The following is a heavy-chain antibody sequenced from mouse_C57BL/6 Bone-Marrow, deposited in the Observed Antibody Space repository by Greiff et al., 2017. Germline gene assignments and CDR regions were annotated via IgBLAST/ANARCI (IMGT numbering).Heavy chain of an antibody. V-gene: IGHV1-7*01. CDR1: GYTFTSYW. CDR2: INPSTGYT. CDR3: VRRDYYFDY. Sequence: QVQLQQSGAELAKPGASVKMSCTASGYTFTSYWMHWVKQRPGQGREWIGYINPSTGYTEYNQKFKDKATLTADKSSSTAYMQLSSLTSEDSAVYYCVRRDYYFDYGGQGTTLTVSA. J-gene: IGHJ2*01.